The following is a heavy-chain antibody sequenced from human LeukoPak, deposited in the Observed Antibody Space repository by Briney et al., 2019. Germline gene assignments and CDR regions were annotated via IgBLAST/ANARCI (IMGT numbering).Heavy chain of an antibody. CDR2: ISYDGSNK. D-gene: IGHD3-22*01. J-gene: IGHJ4*02. V-gene: IGHV3-30*03. CDR3: VRSAFHAGSGNYYDY. Sequence: GGSLRLSCAASGFTFSSYGMHWVRQAPGKGLEWVAVISYDGSNKYYADSVKGRFTISRDNSKNTLYLQMNSLRVEDTAVYYCVRSAFHAGSGNYYDYWGQGTLDTVSS. CDR1: GFTFSSYG.